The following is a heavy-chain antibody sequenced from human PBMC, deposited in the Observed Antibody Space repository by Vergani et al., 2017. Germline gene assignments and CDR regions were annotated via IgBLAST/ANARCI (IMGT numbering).Heavy chain of an antibody. J-gene: IGHJ3*02. V-gene: IGHV4-34*01. CDR1: GGSFSGYY. Sequence: QVQLQQWGAGLLKPSETLSLTCAVYGGSFSGYYWSWIRQPPGKGLEWIGEINHSGSTDYNPSLKSRVTLAVDTSKNQFSLKLSSLTAADTAVYYCARDIPGGSSCWLYDAFDIWGQGTMVTVSS. CDR3: ARDIPGGSSCWLYDAFDI. D-gene: IGHD6-19*01. CDR2: INHSGST.